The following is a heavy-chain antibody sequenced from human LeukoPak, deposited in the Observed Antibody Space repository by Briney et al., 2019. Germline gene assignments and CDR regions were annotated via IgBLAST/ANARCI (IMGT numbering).Heavy chain of an antibody. CDR2: FSGSGGRT. V-gene: IGHV3-23*01. Sequence: GGSLRLSCTASGFTFSTYAMSWVRQAPGKGLEWVSTFSGSGGRTLYADPVKGRFVISRDNSKNTLYLQMNSLRAEDTSVYYCAKVTSSYNYFDYWGQGAPVTVSS. CDR1: GFTFSTYA. D-gene: IGHD2-2*01. J-gene: IGHJ4*02. CDR3: AKVTSSYNYFDY.